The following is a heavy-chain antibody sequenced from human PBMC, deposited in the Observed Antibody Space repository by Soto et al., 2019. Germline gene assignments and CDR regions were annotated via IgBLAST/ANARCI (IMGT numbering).Heavy chain of an antibody. CDR2: ISSSSSYI. V-gene: IGHV3-21*01. CDR1: GFTFSSYS. Sequence: GGSLRLSCAASGFTFSSYSMNWVRQAPGKGLEWVSSISSSSSYIYYADSMKGRFTISRDNAKNSLYLQMNSLRAEDTAVYYCARAGDYDFWSAGYYYYYMDVWGKGTTVTVSS. CDR3: ARAGDYDFWSAGYYYYYMDV. J-gene: IGHJ6*03. D-gene: IGHD3-3*01.